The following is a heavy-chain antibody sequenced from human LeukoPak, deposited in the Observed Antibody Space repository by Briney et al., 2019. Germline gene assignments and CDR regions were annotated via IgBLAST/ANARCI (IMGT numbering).Heavy chain of an antibody. CDR1: GFTFSIAW. D-gene: IGHD2-2*01. CDR3: TTDGYQLLPLKSFDY. Sequence: GGSLRLSCAASGFTFSIAWMSWVRQAPGKGLEWVGRIKSKTDGGTTDYAAPVKGRFTISRDDSKNTLYLQMNSLKTEDTAVYYCTTDGYQLLPLKSFDYWGQGTLVTVSS. V-gene: IGHV3-15*01. CDR2: IKSKTDGGTT. J-gene: IGHJ4*02.